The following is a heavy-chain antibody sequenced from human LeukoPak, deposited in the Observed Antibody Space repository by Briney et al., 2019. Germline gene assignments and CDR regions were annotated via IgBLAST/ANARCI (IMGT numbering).Heavy chain of an antibody. J-gene: IGHJ5*02. D-gene: IGHD2-2*01. Sequence: PSETLSLTCTVSGGSISSHYWSWIRQPAGKGLEWIGRIYTSGSTNYNPSLKSRVTMSVDTSKNQFSLKLSSVTAADTAVYYCARFLGYCSSTSCSPNWFDPWGQGTLVTVSS. CDR2: IYTSGST. V-gene: IGHV4-4*07. CDR1: GGSISSHY. CDR3: ARFLGYCSSTSCSPNWFDP.